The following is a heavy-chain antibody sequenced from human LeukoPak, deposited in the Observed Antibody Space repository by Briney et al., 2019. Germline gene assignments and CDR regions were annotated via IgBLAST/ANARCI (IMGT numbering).Heavy chain of an antibody. Sequence: SETLSLTCTVSGGSISSYYWSWIRQPPGKGLEWIGYIYTSGSTNYNPSLKSRVTISVDTSKNQFSLKLSSVTAADTAVYYCARHRVDVSGSYYLDAFDIWGQGTMVTVSS. J-gene: IGHJ3*02. CDR3: ARHRVDVSGSYYLDAFDI. D-gene: IGHD1-26*01. CDR1: GGSISSYY. V-gene: IGHV4-4*09. CDR2: IYTSGST.